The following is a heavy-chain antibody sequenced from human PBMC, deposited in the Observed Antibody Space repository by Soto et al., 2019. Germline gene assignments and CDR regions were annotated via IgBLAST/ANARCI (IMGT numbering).Heavy chain of an antibody. D-gene: IGHD3-3*01. Sequence: PXVSLRLSCAASGFTFSSYWMHWVRQAPGKGLVWVSRINSDGSSTSYADSVKGRFTISRDNAKNTLYLQMNSLRAEDTAVYYCARVDFWSGYYPGPWGQGTLVTVSS. CDR3: ARVDFWSGYYPGP. CDR1: GFTFSSYW. CDR2: INSDGSST. V-gene: IGHV3-74*01. J-gene: IGHJ5*02.